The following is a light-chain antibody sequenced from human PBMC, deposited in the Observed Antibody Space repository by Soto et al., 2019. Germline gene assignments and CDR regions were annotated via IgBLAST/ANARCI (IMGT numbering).Light chain of an antibody. Sequence: DVQMTQSPSSVSASVGDRVTITCRASQDISSWLIWYEQKPGKAPKLLIYAASTLQSGVPSRFSGSGSGTEFTLTIISLQPDDCATYYCQQATSLPGTFGPGTKV. CDR1: QDISSW. CDR2: AAS. J-gene: IGKJ3*01. V-gene: IGKV1-12*01. CDR3: QQATSLPGT.